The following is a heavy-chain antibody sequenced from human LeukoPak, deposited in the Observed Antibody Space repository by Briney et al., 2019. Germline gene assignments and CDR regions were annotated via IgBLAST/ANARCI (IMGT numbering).Heavy chain of an antibody. CDR2: IRYDGSNK. CDR3: AKDLERITIFGVADP. CDR1: GFTFSSYG. V-gene: IGHV3-30*02. Sequence: PGGSLRLSCAASGFTFSSYGMHWVRQAPGKGLEWVAFIRYDGSNKYYADSVKGRFTISRDNSKNTLYLQMNSLRAEDTAVYYCAKDLERITIFGVADPWGQGTLVTVSS. J-gene: IGHJ5*02. D-gene: IGHD3-3*01.